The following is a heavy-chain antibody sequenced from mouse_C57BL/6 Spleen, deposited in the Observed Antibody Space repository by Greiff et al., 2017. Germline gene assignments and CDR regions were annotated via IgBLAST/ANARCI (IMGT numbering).Heavy chain of an antibody. CDR2: IYPGSGST. V-gene: IGHV1-55*01. D-gene: IGHD1-1*01. Sequence: VQLQQPGAELVKPGASVKMSCKASGYTFTSYWITWVKQRPGQGLEWIGDIYPGSGSTNYNEKFKSKATLTVDTSSSTAYMQLSSLTSEDSAVYYCATTVVAPGYFDVWGTGTTVTVSS. J-gene: IGHJ1*03. CDR3: ATTVVAPGYFDV. CDR1: GYTFTSYW.